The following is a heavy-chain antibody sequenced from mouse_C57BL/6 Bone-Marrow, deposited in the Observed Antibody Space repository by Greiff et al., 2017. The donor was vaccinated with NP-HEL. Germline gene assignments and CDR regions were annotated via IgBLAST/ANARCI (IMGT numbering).Heavy chain of an antibody. Sequence: VHVKQSGAELVKPGASVKLSCTASGFNIKDYYMHWVKQRTEQGLEWIGRIDPEDGETKYAPKFQGKATITADTSSNTAYLQLSSLTSDDTAVYYCARGYGSSWFAYWGQGTLVTVSA. CDR2: IDPEDGET. D-gene: IGHD1-1*02. J-gene: IGHJ3*01. CDR1: GFNIKDYY. V-gene: IGHV14-2*01. CDR3: ARGYGSSWFAY.